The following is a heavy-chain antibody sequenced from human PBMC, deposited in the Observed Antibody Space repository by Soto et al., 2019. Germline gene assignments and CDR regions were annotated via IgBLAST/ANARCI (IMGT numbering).Heavy chain of an antibody. CDR1: GYTFTSYY. J-gene: IGHJ6*02. Sequence: ASVKVSCKVSGYTFTSYYMHWVRQAPGQGLEWMGIINPSGGSTSYAQKFQGRVTMTRDTSTSTVYMELSSLRSEDTAVYYCARGGAAAGTSYYYYGMDVWGQGTTVTVSS. V-gene: IGHV1-46*01. CDR2: INPSGGST. D-gene: IGHD6-13*01. CDR3: ARGGAAAGTSYYYYGMDV.